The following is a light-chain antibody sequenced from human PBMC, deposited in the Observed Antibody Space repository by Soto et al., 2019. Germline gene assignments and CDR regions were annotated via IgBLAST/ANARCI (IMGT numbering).Light chain of an antibody. J-gene: IGLJ2*01. CDR1: ELGDKY. V-gene: IGLV3-1*01. CDR2: QDN. CDR3: QAWDSSTGVV. Sequence: SYELTQPPSVSVSPGQTASITCSGDELGDKYACWYQQKAGQSPVLVIFQDNKRPSGIPERFSGSNSGNTATLTITGTQAMDEADYYCQAWDSSTGVVFGGGTKVTVL.